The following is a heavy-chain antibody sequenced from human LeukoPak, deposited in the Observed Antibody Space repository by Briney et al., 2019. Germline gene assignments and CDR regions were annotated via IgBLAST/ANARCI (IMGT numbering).Heavy chain of an antibody. J-gene: IGHJ4*02. V-gene: IGHV3-53*04. CDR3: ARAADYGKYYFGY. CDR1: GFTVSSNY. Sequence: PGGSLRLSCAASGFTVSSNYMSWVRQAPGKGLEWVSVIYSGGSTYYADSVKGRFTISRHNSKNTLYLQMNSLRAEDTAVYYCARAADYGKYYFGYWGQGTLVTVSS. D-gene: IGHD4-17*01. CDR2: IYSGGST.